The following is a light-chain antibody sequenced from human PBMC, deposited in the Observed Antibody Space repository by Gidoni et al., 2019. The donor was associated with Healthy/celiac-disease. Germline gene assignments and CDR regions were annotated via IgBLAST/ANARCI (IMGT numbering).Light chain of an antibody. J-gene: IGKJ3*01. V-gene: IGKV1-39*01. CDR3: QQTYFAPPFT. Sequence: DIQMTQSPSSLSASVGDRITISCRTSQTICRSLHWYQQKPGKAPKVLIRAASSLQSGVPSRCSGSGSGTYFTLTISSLQPEDLGTYYCQQTYFAPPFTFGPGTKVEI. CDR2: AAS. CDR1: QTICRS.